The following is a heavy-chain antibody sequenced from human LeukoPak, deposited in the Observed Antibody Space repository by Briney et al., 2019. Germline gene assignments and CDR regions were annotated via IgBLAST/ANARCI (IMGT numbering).Heavy chain of an antibody. CDR1: GFTVSNNC. J-gene: IGHJ1*01. CDR2: IYSGGST. Sequence: GGSLRLSCAVSGFTVSNNCMNWVRQAPGKGLEWVSIIYSGGSTYYADSVKGRFTISRDNSKNTLYLQMNSLRAEDTAVYYCASLPNTDYYDDSGYTFQHWGQGTLVTVSS. V-gene: IGHV3-53*01. D-gene: IGHD3-22*01. CDR3: ASLPNTDYYDDSGYTFQH.